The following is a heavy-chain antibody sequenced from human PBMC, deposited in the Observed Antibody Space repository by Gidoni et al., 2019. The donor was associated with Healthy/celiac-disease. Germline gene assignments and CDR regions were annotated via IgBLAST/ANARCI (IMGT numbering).Heavy chain of an antibody. Sequence: EVQLVESGGGLVKPGGSLSLSCAASGSPFSSYSMNWVRQAPGKGLEWVSSISSSSSYIYYAESVKGRFTISRDNAKNSLYLQMNSLRAEDTAVYYCAVIYGSGSGDYCDYWGQGTLVTVSS. J-gene: IGHJ4*02. V-gene: IGHV3-21*01. CDR2: ISSSSSYI. CDR3: AVIYGSGSGDYCDY. CDR1: GSPFSSYS. D-gene: IGHD3-10*01.